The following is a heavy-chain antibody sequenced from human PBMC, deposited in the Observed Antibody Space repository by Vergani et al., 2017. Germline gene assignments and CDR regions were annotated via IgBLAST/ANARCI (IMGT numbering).Heavy chain of an antibody. J-gene: IGHJ4*02. CDR3: ASRFLTGYYKNDY. D-gene: IGHD3-9*01. CDR2: INHSGST. CDR1: GGSFSGYY. Sequence: QVQLQQWGAGLSKPSETLSLTCAVYGGSFSGYYWSWIRQPPGKGLEWIGEINHSGSTNYNPSLKSRVTISVDTSKNQFSLKLSSVTAADTAVYYCASRFLTGYYKNDYWGQGTLVTVSS. V-gene: IGHV4-34*01.